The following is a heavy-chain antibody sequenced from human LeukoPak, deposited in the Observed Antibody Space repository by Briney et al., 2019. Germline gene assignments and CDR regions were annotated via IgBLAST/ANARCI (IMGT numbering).Heavy chain of an antibody. CDR3: AGPSPAAGWFDP. V-gene: IGHV4-39*01. CDR1: GGSISSSSYY. CDR2: INYSGST. J-gene: IGHJ5*02. Sequence: SETLSLTCTVSGGSISSSSYYWGWIRQPPGKGLEWIGSINYSGSTYYNPSLKSRVTISVDTSKNQFSLKLSSVTAADTAVYYCAGPSPAAGWFDPWGQGTLVTVSS. D-gene: IGHD2-2*01.